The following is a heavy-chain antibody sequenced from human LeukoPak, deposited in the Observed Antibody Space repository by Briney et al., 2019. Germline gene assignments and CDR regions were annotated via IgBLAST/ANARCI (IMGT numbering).Heavy chain of an antibody. CDR3: ARSEPFGVAPDY. J-gene: IGHJ4*02. V-gene: IGHV1-8*03. CDR2: MNPNSGNT. D-gene: IGHD3-3*01. CDR1: GYTFTRYD. Sequence: ASVNVSCKASGYTFTRYDINWVRQATGQGLEWMGWMNPNSGNTGYAQKFQGRVTITRNTSISTAYMELSSLRSEDTAVYYCARSEPFGVAPDYWGQGTLVTVSS.